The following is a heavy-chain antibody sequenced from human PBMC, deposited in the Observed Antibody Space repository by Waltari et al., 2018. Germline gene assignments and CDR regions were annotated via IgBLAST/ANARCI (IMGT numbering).Heavy chain of an antibody. CDR3: ATVSYDFARGLTGFYMDV. CDR1: EYTFITSG. D-gene: IGHD3-16*01. CDR2: ITAKTGYT. J-gene: IGHJ6*03. V-gene: IGHV1-18*01. Sequence: QVQLVQSGAEVKKPGASVKVSCTSSEYTFITSGITWLLQAPGQGLEWMGWITAKTGYTKYAQKLQDRVTMTTDRSTSTVYMELRSLRSDDTAMYYCATVSYDFARGLTGFYMDVWGNGTTVAVSS.